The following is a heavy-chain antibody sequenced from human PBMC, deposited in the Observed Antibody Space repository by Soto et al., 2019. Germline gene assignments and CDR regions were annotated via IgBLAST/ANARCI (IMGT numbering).Heavy chain of an antibody. CDR3: ARARSARWFDP. V-gene: IGHV4-59*01. CDR2: IYYSGST. CDR1: GGSISSYY. Sequence: QVQLQESGPGLVKPSETLSLTCTVSGGSISSYYWSWIRQPPGKGLEWIGYIYYSGSTNYNPSLKSRVTISVDTSKNQFSLTLSSVTAADTAVYYCARARSARWFDPWGQGTLVTVSS. J-gene: IGHJ5*02.